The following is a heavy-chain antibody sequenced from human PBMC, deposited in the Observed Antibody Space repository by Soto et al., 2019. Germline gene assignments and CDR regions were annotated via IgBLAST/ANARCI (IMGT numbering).Heavy chain of an antibody. CDR1: GFTFSDYY. Sequence: PGGSLRLSCAASGFTFSDYYMSWIRQAPGKGLEWVSYISSSGSTIYYADSVKGRFTISRDNAKNSLYLQMNSLRAEDTAVYYCAREEGITGTFDSSMRAFDIWGQGTMVTVSS. V-gene: IGHV3-11*01. J-gene: IGHJ3*02. CDR2: ISSSGSTI. CDR3: AREEGITGTFDSSMRAFDI. D-gene: IGHD1-7*01.